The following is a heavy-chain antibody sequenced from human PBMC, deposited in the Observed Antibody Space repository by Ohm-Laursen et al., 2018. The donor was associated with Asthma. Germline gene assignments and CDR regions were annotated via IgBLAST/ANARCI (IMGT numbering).Heavy chain of an antibody. J-gene: IGHJ1*01. CDR1: GGSISSGGYY. D-gene: IGHD2-2*01. CDR2: VYYSGTT. Sequence: SQTLSLTCSVSGGSISSGGYYWSWIRQHPGKGLEWIGYVYYSGTTNYNPSLKSRVTISVDTSKNQFSLKLSSVTAADTAVYYCARGVYQLPPGSWGQGTLVTVSS. V-gene: IGHV4-31*03. CDR3: ARGVYQLPPGS.